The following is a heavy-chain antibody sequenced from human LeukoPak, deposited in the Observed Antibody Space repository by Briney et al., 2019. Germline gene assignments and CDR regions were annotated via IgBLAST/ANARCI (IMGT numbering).Heavy chain of an antibody. D-gene: IGHD3-22*01. V-gene: IGHV3-23*01. CDR1: GFTFSSYA. CDR2: ISGSGGST. J-gene: IGHJ3*02. Sequence: PGGSLRLSXAASGFTFSSYAMSWVRQAPGKGLEWVSAISGSGGSTYYADSVKGRFTIYRDNSKNTLYLQMYSLRPEDTAVYYCAKDRGATMIVVVIDAFDIWGQGTMVTVSS. CDR3: AKDRGATMIVVVIDAFDI.